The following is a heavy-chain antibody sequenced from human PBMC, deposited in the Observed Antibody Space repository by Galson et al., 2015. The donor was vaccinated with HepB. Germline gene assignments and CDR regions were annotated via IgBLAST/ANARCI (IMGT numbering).Heavy chain of an antibody. Sequence: SLRLSCAASGITFDDSAMHWVRQAPGKGLEWVSAISDSGTDTYYADSMKGRFTISRDNSKNLLFLQMNSLRAEDTAVYYCAKVIRNWDVTLDSWGQGTLVTVSS. D-gene: IGHD1-1*01. CDR1: GITFDDSA. CDR2: ISDSGTDT. CDR3: AKVIRNWDVTLDS. V-gene: IGHV3-23*01. J-gene: IGHJ4*02.